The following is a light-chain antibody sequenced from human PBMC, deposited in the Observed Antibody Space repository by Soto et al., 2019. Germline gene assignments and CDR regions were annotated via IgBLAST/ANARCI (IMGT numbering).Light chain of an antibody. V-gene: IGLV1-40*01. CDR3: QSYDSSLRDVV. J-gene: IGLJ2*01. Sequence: QSVLTQPPSVSGAPGQRVTISCTGSSSNIGAGYDVHWYQQLPGTAPKLLIYGNSNRPSGVPDRFSGSKSGTPASLAITGLQAEDEADYYCQSYDSSLRDVVFGGGTKVTVL. CDR2: GNS. CDR1: SSNIGAGYD.